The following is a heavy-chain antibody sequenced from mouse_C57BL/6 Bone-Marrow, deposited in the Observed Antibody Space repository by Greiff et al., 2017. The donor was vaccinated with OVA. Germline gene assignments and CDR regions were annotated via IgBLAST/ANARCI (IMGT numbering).Heavy chain of an antibody. CDR2: IYPGSGST. V-gene: IGHV1-55*01. CDR1: GYTFTSYW. Sequence: QVQLQQSGAELVKPGASVKMSCKASGYTFTSYWITWVKQRPGQGLEWIGDIYPGSGSTTYNEKFKSKATLTVDTSSSTAYMQLSSLTSEDSAVYYCALYYDGSSYGSYAMDYWGQGTSVTVSS. CDR3: ALYYDGSSYGSYAMDY. D-gene: IGHD1-1*01. J-gene: IGHJ4*01.